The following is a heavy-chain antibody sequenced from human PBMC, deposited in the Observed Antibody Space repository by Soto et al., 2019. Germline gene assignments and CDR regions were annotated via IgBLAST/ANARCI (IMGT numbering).Heavy chain of an antibody. CDR1: GGSVSSGNYC. J-gene: IGHJ4*02. D-gene: IGHD7-27*01. CDR2: IYDGGST. CDR3: TRGPAGDKVDY. V-gene: IGHV4-30-4*01. Sequence: QVQLQESGPGLVKPSQTLSLTCTVSGGSVSSGNYCWSWIRQSPDKGLEWIGHIYDGGSTYSNPSYKIRVSISVATSKTQFSRQLSSVNAADTAVYYCTRGPAGDKVDYWGQGTLGTVSS.